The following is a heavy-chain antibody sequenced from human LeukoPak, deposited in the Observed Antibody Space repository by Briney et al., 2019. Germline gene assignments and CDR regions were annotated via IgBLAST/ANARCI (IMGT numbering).Heavy chain of an antibody. D-gene: IGHD3-22*01. J-gene: IGHJ4*02. V-gene: IGHV4-34*01. Sequence: SETLSLTCAVYGGSFSGYYWSWIRQPPGKGLEWIGEINDSGSTSCSPSLKSRVSISVDTSKNRFSLKLSSVTAADTAVYYCARVIDYDISGYYLGYWGQGNRVTVSS. CDR2: INDSGST. CDR3: ARVIDYDISGYYLGY. CDR1: GGSFSGYY.